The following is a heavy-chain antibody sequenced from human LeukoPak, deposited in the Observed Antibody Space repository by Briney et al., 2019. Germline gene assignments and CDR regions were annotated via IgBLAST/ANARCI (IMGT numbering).Heavy chain of an antibody. D-gene: IGHD2-21*01. J-gene: IGHJ6*03. CDR1: GFTFDDHA. CDR2: ISWDGGST. V-gene: IGHV3-43D*03. Sequence: PGGSLRLSCAVSGFTFDDHAMHWVRQTPGKALEWIALISWDGGSTFYADSVTGRFTVSRDNTKNLLYLYMNSLRGDDTAFYYCAKDGDSGDYMDVWGKGTSVIVS. CDR3: AKDGDSGDYMDV.